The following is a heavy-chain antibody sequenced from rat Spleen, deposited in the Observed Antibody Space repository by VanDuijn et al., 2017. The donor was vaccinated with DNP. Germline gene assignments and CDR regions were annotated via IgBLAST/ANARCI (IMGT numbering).Heavy chain of an antibody. Sequence: QVQLKESGPGLVQPSQTLSLTCTVSGFSLTSYGVNWVRQFPGKGLEWIATISSGGNTDYNSALKPRLSISRDTSESRVFLTVTSLQTEDTGIYYCNRNEFGQPGVYWGQGVMVTVSS. D-gene: IGHD1-4*01. V-gene: IGHV2S13*01. CDR1: GFSLTSYG. J-gene: IGHJ2*01. CDR2: ISSGGNT. CDR3: NRNEFGQPGVY.